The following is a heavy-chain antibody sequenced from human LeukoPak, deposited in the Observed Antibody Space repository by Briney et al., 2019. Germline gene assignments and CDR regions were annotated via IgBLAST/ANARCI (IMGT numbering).Heavy chain of an antibody. V-gene: IGHV3-7*01. D-gene: IGHD5-18*01. Sequence: GGSLRLSCAASGFTFSSDWMSWVRQAPGEGLEWVSNIKQDGSEKYYVDSVKGRFTMSRDNAKNSLYLQMNSLTAEDPAVYYCARAPWIQLWSYYFDYWGQGTLVTVSS. CDR2: IKQDGSEK. J-gene: IGHJ4*02. CDR3: ARAPWIQLWSYYFDY. CDR1: GFTFSSDW.